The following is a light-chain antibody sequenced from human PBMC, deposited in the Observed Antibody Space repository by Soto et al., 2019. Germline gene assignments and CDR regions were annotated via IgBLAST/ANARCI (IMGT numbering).Light chain of an antibody. CDR1: QSVSNNY. V-gene: IGKV3-20*01. CDR2: DAS. J-gene: IGKJ1*01. Sequence: EIVLTQSPGTLSLSPGERATLSCRASQSVSNNYLAWYQQNAGQAPRLLIYDASTRATGIPDRFSGSGSGTDFTLSISRLEPEDFAVYYCQSYGSSRTFGHGTKVDIK. CDR3: QSYGSSRT.